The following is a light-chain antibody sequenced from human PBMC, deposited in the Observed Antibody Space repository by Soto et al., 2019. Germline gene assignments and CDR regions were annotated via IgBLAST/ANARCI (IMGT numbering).Light chain of an antibody. Sequence: IQLTQSPSSLSASVGDRVTITCRASQGISSYLAWYQQKPGKAPKLLIYAASILQSGVPSRFSGSGSGTDFSLTICSLQPDDLSTYYCQQLNSFPPASTFDQATRLAIK. CDR1: QGISSY. V-gene: IGKV1-9*01. CDR2: AAS. J-gene: IGKJ5*01. CDR3: QQLNSFPPAST.